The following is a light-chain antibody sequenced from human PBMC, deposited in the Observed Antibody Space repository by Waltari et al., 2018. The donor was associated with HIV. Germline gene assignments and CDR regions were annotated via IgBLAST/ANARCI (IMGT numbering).Light chain of an antibody. CDR1: SSDVGNYNL. CDR3: CSYAGSSAWV. V-gene: IGLV2-23*02. Sequence: QSALTQPASVSGSPGQSITISCTGTSSDVGNYNLVSWYQQHPDKAPKLLIYEVTKRPSWVSNRFSGSKSANTASLTISGLQGEDEADYYCCSYAGSSAWVFGGGTKLTVL. CDR2: EVT. J-gene: IGLJ2*01.